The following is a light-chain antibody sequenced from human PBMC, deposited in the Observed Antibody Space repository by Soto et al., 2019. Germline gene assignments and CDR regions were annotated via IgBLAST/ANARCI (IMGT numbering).Light chain of an antibody. CDR1: SSNIGNHF. J-gene: IGLJ1*01. Sequence: QSVLTQPPSVSAAPGQKVTISCSGSSSNIGNHFVSWYQQFPGTAPKLLIYDNTVRPSGIPDRFSGSQSGTSATLGITGLQTGDEADYYCGTWDTSLSAYVFGTGTKVTVL. V-gene: IGLV1-51*01. CDR2: DNT. CDR3: GTWDTSLSAYV.